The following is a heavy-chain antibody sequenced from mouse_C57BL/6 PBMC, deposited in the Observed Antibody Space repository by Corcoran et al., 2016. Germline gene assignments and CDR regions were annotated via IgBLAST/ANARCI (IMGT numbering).Heavy chain of an antibody. J-gene: IGHJ1*03. CDR1: GYTFTTYG. Sequence: QIQLVQSGPELKKPGETVKISCKASGYTFTTYGMSWVKQAPGKGLKWMGWINTYSGVPTYADDFKGRFAFSLETSASTAYLQINNLKNEDTATYFCARWDYGSSYDWYFDVWGTGTTVTVSS. CDR3: ARWDYGSSYDWYFDV. CDR2: INTYSGVP. V-gene: IGHV9-3*01. D-gene: IGHD1-1*01.